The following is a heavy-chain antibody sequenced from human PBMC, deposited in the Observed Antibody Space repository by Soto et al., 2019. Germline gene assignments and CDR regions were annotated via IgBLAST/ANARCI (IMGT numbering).Heavy chain of an antibody. CDR1: GDSISTVDYF. J-gene: IGHJ4*02. CDR3: ARDSSGRHDY. CDR2: IYKSATT. D-gene: IGHD3-22*01. Sequence: SETLSLTCSVSGDSISTVDYFWAWIRQPPGQALEYIGYIYKSATTYYNASLKSRVTISIDTSKNQFFLKLNSVTAADTAVYYCARDSSGRHDYWGQGTLVTVSS. V-gene: IGHV4-30-4*02.